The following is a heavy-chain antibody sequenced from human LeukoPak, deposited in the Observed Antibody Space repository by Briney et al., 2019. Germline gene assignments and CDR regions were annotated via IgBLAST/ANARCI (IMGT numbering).Heavy chain of an antibody. D-gene: IGHD3-10*01. CDR2: IWYDGSNK. CDR1: GFTFSSYG. Sequence: GGSLRLSCAASGFTFSSYGMHWVRQAPGKWLEWVAVIWYDGSNKYYADSVKGRFTISRDNSKNTLYLQMNSLRAEDTAVYYCARDGGSLGFGTREGAFDIWGQGTMVTVSS. J-gene: IGHJ3*02. CDR3: ARDGGSLGFGTREGAFDI. V-gene: IGHV3-33*01.